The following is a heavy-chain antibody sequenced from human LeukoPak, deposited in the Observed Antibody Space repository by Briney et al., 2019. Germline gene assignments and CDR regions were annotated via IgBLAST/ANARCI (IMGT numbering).Heavy chain of an antibody. CDR3: ARESRDGYNSPSGMDV. CDR2: IYYSGST. Sequence: SGTLSLTCTVPGGSISSYYWSWIRQPPGKGLEWIGYIYYSGSTNYNPSLKSRVTISVDTSKNQFSLKLSPVTAADTAVYYCARESRDGYNSPSGMDVWGQGTTVTVSS. CDR1: GGSISSYY. V-gene: IGHV4-59*01. J-gene: IGHJ6*02. D-gene: IGHD5-24*01.